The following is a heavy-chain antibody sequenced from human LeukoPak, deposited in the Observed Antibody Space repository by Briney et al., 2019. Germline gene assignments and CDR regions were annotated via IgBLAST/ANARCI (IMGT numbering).Heavy chain of an antibody. CDR3: ARLPYYYDSSGYYYYYGMDV. CDR1: GYSFTSYW. CDR2: IYPGDSDT. J-gene: IGHJ6*02. D-gene: IGHD3-22*01. Sequence: GESLKISCKGSGYSFTSYWIGWVRQMPGKGLGWMGIIYPGDSDTRYSPSFQGQVTISADKSISTAYLQWSSLKASDTAMYYCARLPYYYDSSGYYYYYGMDVWGQGTTVTVSS. V-gene: IGHV5-51*01.